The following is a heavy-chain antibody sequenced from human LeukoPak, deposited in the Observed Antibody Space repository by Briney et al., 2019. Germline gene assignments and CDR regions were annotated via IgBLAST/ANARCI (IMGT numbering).Heavy chain of an antibody. D-gene: IGHD3-9*01. J-gene: IGHJ4*02. V-gene: IGHV3-30*18. CDR3: AKCPSGVLRYFTPIDY. Sequence: GGSLRLSCAASKFTFSNYGMHWVRQAPGKGLEWVAVISSDGSNKYYADSVKGRFTISRDNSKNTLYLQMNSLRAEDTAVYYCAKCPSGVLRYFTPIDYWGQGTLVTVSS. CDR1: KFTFSNYG. CDR2: ISSDGSNK.